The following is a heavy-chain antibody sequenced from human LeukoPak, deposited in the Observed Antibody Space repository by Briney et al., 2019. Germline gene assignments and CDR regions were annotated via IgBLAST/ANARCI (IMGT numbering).Heavy chain of an antibody. D-gene: IGHD3-3*01. CDR1: GFTFSSYA. J-gene: IGHJ4*02. CDR2: ISGSGGST. V-gene: IGHV3-23*01. Sequence: GGSLRLSCAASGFTFSSYAMSLVRQAPGKGLEWDSAISGSGGSTYYADSVKGRFTISRDNSKNTLYLQMNSLRAEDTAVYYCAKGEYDFWSGYFGYWGQGTLVTVSS. CDR3: AKGEYDFWSGYFGY.